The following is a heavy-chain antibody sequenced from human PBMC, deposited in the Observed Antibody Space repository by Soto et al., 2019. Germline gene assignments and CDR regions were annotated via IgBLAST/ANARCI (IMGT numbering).Heavy chain of an antibody. Sequence: SETLSLTCTVSGGSISSSAYHWAWVRQPPGKGLEWIGSIYYSGSTYYNPSLKSRATISVDTSKNLFSLNLNSVTAADTAVFYCARVRSGSCFDSWGLGTLVTVSS. D-gene: IGHD1-26*01. CDR2: IYYSGST. J-gene: IGHJ4*02. CDR1: GGSISSSAYH. CDR3: ARVRSGSCFDS. V-gene: IGHV4-39*01.